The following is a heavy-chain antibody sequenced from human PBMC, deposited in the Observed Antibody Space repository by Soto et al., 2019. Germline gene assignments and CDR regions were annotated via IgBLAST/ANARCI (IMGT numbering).Heavy chain of an antibody. J-gene: IGHJ4*02. V-gene: IGHV3-23*01. CDR3: APQVIFGVDYDY. CDR2: ISGSGGST. Sequence: EVQLLESGGGLVQPGGSLRLSCAASGFTFSSYAMSWVRQAPGKGLAWVSAISGSGGSTYYVDSVKGRFTISRDNSKHPLYLQMTSLIAEDTAVYYCAPQVIFGVDYDYWGQGTLVTVSS. CDR1: GFTFSSYA. D-gene: IGHD3-3*01.